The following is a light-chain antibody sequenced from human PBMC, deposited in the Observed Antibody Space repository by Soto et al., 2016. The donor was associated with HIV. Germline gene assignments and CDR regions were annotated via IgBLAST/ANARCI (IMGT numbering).Light chain of an antibody. V-gene: IGKV2-29*03. J-gene: IGKJ4*01. Sequence: VSLSVTPGQAASISCNSSQRLLHADGKTHLYWYFQRPGLPPHLPIYEGFSRFSGVSERFRGGGSGTEFTLTISRVEAEDAGTYFCMQGLELPLTFGGGTKLQI. CDR3: MQGLELPLT. CDR1: QRLLHADGKTH. CDR2: EGF.